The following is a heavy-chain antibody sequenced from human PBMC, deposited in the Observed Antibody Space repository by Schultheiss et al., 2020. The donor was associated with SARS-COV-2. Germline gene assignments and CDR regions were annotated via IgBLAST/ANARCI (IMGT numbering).Heavy chain of an antibody. V-gene: IGHV3-53*05. J-gene: IGHJ6*02. CDR2: ISGSGGST. CDR1: GFTVSSNY. CDR3: VKDPKREWMIVVVTTGGMDV. D-gene: IGHD3-22*01. Sequence: GGSLRLSCAASGFTVSSNYMSWVRQAPGKGLEWVSAISGSGGSTYYADSVKGRFTISRDNSKNTLYLQMSSLRAEDTAVYYCVKDPKREWMIVVVTTGGMDVWGQGTTVTVSS.